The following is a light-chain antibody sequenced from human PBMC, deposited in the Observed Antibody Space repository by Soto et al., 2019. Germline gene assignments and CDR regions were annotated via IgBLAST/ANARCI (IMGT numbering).Light chain of an antibody. Sequence: DIQMTQSPSTLSASVGDRVTITCRASQSISTWLAWYQQKPGKAPKLLIYAASSLQSGVPSWFSGSGSGTQFTLTISSLQPDDFAIYYCQQYNTYSYTFGQGTKLEIK. J-gene: IGKJ2*01. CDR3: QQYNTYSYT. CDR1: QSISTW. CDR2: AAS. V-gene: IGKV1-5*01.